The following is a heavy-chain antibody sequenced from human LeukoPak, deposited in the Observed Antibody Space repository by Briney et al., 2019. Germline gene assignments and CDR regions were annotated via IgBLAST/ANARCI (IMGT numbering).Heavy chain of an antibody. CDR3: ERRPYSFGHFDY. J-gene: IGHJ4*02. Sequence: SETLSLTCAVSGYSISSGYYWGWIRQPPGKGLEWIGSIYHSGSTYYNPSLKSRVTISVDTSKNQFSLKLSSVTAADTAVYYCERRPYSFGHFDYWGQGTLVTVSS. CDR1: GYSISSGYY. V-gene: IGHV4-38-2*01. D-gene: IGHD3/OR15-3a*01. CDR2: IYHSGST.